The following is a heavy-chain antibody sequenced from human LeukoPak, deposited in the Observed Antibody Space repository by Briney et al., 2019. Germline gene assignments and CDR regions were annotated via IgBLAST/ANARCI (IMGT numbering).Heavy chain of an antibody. V-gene: IGHV1-46*01. D-gene: IGHD6-19*01. CDR1: GYTFTIYY. CDR2: INPSGGST. Sequence: ASVKVSCKASGYTFTIYYMHWVRQAPGQGLEWMGIINPSGGSTSYAQKFQGRVTMTRDTSTSTVYMELSSLRSEDTAVYYCARDPGIAVAGSVYFDYWGQGTLVTVSS. J-gene: IGHJ4*02. CDR3: ARDPGIAVAGSVYFDY.